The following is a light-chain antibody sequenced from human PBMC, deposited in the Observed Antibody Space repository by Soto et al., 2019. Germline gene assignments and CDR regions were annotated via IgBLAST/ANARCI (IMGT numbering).Light chain of an antibody. Sequence: EIVLTQSPATLSLSPGERATLSCRASQSISSYLAWYQQKPGQAPRLLIYDASNRATGIPARFSGSGSGTDFTITISSLEPEDFAVYYCQQRSNWHFGQGTRLEIK. J-gene: IGKJ5*01. CDR2: DAS. V-gene: IGKV3-11*01. CDR3: QQRSNWH. CDR1: QSISSY.